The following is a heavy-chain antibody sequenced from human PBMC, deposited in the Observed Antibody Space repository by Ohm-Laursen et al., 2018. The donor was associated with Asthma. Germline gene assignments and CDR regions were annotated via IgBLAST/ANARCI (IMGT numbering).Heavy chain of an antibody. CDR1: GGSISSGGYS. Sequence: TLSLTCAVSGGSISSGGYSWSWIRQPPGKGLEWNGYIYPAGNTYYNPSLKSRLTMSIDMSKNHFSLKLTSVTAADTAVYYCAGGEVGRYFDWLLPMGYWGQGTLVTVSS. D-gene: IGHD3-9*01. J-gene: IGHJ4*02. CDR3: AGGEVGRYFDWLLPMGY. CDR2: IYPAGNT. V-gene: IGHV4-30-2*01.